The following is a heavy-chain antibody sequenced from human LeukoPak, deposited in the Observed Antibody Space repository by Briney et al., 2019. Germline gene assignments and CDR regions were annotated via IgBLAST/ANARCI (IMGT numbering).Heavy chain of an antibody. CDR2: INPNSGGT. Sequence: GASVKVSCKASGYTFTGYCMHWVRQAPGQGLEWMGWINPNSGGTNYAQKFQGRVTMTRDTSISTAYMELSRLRSDDTAVYYCARVLSKGQWLMGGYWGQGTLVTVSS. D-gene: IGHD6-19*01. CDR3: ARVLSKGQWLMGGY. V-gene: IGHV1-2*02. CDR1: GYTFTGYC. J-gene: IGHJ4*02.